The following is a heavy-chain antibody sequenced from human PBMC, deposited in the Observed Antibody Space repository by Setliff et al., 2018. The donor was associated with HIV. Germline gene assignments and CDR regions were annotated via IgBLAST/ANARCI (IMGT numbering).Heavy chain of an antibody. Sequence: GESLKISCQASGFDFSDYWIGWVRQMPGKGLEWMGIIYPGDSDIIYSPSFQGQVTISADKSITTAYLQWSSLKASDTAIYYCVRHRSAVAGTRIGYCYYMDVWGKGTTVTVSS. D-gene: IGHD6-19*01. V-gene: IGHV5-51*01. CDR3: VRHRSAVAGTRIGYCYYMDV. CDR2: IYPGDSDI. CDR1: GFDFSDYW. J-gene: IGHJ6*03.